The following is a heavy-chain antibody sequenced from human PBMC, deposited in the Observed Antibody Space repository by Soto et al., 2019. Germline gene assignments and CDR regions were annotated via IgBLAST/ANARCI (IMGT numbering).Heavy chain of an antibody. Sequence: PSETLSLTCTVSGAPISGFYWSWIRQPPGKGLEWIGHIYYSGSTNYNPSLKSRVTISLDTSKNQFSLNLTSVTAADTAVYYCARGERYSYGNPDYWGQGTLVTVSS. D-gene: IGHD5-18*01. CDR1: GAPISGFY. J-gene: IGHJ4*02. CDR3: ARGERYSYGNPDY. V-gene: IGHV4-59*01. CDR2: IYYSGST.